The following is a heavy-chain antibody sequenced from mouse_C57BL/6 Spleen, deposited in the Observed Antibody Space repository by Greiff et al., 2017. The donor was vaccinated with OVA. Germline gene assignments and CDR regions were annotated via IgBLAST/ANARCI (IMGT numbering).Heavy chain of an antibody. CDR3: ARGGKKRDYAMDY. V-gene: IGHV1-61*01. CDR2: IYASDSET. J-gene: IGHJ4*01. CDR1: GYTFTSYW. Sequence: VQLQQPGAELVRPGSSVKLSCTASGYTFTSYWMDWVKQRPGKGLEWIGNIYASDSETHYNQKFKDKATVTVDKYSSTAYMQLSSLTSEDSAVYYCARGGKKRDYAMDYWGQGTSVTVSS.